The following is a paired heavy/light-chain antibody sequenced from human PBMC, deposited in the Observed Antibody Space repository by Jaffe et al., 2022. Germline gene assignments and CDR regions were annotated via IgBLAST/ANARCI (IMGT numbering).Light chain of an antibody. CDR1: QSISSY. J-gene: IGKJ2*01. V-gene: IGKV1-39*01. CDR3: QQSYT. CDR2: AAS. Sequence: DIQMTQSPSSLSASVGDRVTITCRASQSISSYLNWYQQKPGKAPKLLIYAASSLQSGVPSRFSGSGSGTDFTLTISSLQPEDFATYYCQQSYTFGQGTKLEIK.
Heavy chain of an antibody. CDR1: GFTFSSYA. D-gene: IGHD3-10*01. V-gene: IGHV3-23*01. Sequence: EVQLLESGGGLVQPGGSLRLSCAASGFTFSSYAMSWVRQAPGKGLEWVSAISGSGGSTYYADSVKGRFTISRDNSKNTLYLQMNSLRAEDTAVYYCAKDLWVDYYGSGSYYNGFDYWGQGTLVTVSS. CDR2: ISGSGGST. CDR3: AKDLWVDYYGSGSYYNGFDY. J-gene: IGHJ4*02.